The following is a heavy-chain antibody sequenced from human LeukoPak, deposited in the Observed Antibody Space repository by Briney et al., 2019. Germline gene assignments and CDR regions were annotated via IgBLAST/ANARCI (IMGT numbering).Heavy chain of an antibody. CDR2: TTWNSDIK. V-gene: IGHV3-9*01. Sequence: GGSLRLSCAASGFTFDDYAMHWVRQAPGKGLEWVSGTTWNSDIKAYADAVKGRFTVSRDNAKNSLYLQMNSLRSDDTALYYCARAPISGSYSQYFYMDVWGKGTTVTISS. D-gene: IGHD3-10*01. J-gene: IGHJ6*03. CDR3: ARAPISGSYSQYFYMDV. CDR1: GFTFDDYA.